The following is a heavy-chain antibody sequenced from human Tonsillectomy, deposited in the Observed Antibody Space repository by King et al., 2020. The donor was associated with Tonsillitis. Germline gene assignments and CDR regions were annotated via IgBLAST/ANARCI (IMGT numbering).Heavy chain of an antibody. V-gene: IGHV1-69*01. CDR1: GGTFSSYA. D-gene: IGHD2-21*02. CDR3: ASRRAYCGGDCYYDY. Sequence: QLVQSGAEVKKSGSSVKVSCKASGGTFSSYAISWVRQAPGQGLEWMGGIIPIFGTANYAQKFQGRVTITADESTSTAYMELSSLRSEDTAVYYCASRRAYCGGDCYYDYWGQGTLVTVSS. J-gene: IGHJ4*02. CDR2: IIPIFGTA.